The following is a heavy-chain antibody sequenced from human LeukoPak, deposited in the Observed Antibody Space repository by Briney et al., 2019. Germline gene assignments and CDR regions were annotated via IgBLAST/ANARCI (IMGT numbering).Heavy chain of an antibody. CDR2: INTDGSST. J-gene: IGHJ4*02. V-gene: IGHV3-74*01. CDR3: ARVRSGFYFDY. CDR1: GFTFSSYW. Sequence: GGSLRLSCAASGFTFSSYWVHWVRQAPGKGLVWVSRINTDGSSTIYADSVKGRFTISRDNAKNTLYLQMNSLRVEDTAIYYCARVRSGFYFDYWGQGTLVTVSS. D-gene: IGHD3-22*01.